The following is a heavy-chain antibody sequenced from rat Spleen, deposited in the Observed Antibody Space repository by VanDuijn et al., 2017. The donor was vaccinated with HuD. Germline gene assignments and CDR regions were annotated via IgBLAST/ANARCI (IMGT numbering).Heavy chain of an antibody. D-gene: IGHD1-12*02. CDR1: GISLTDYS. V-gene: IGHV2S63*01. Sequence: EVQLKESGPGLVQPSQTLSLTCTVSGISLTDYSIHWVRQPPGKGLEWMGLMWSGGLTAYNSTRKSRLTISRDTSKSQVFLKMNRLQTEDTAIFYCTRDPRDYDCTYTFDYWGQGVMVTVSS. CDR3: TRDPRDYDCTYTFDY. J-gene: IGHJ2*01. CDR2: MWSGGLT.